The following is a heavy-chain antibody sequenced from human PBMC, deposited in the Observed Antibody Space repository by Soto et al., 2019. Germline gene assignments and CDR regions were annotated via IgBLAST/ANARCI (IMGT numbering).Heavy chain of an antibody. D-gene: IGHD4-17*01. V-gene: IGHV1-2*04. Sequence: ASVKVSCKASGYTFTGYYMHWVRQAPGQGLEWMGWINPNSGGTNYAQKFQGWVTMTRDTSISTAYMELSSLRSEDTAVYYCARGHDYVFDYWGQGTLVTVSS. CDR1: GYTFTGYY. J-gene: IGHJ4*02. CDR2: INPNSGGT. CDR3: ARGHDYVFDY.